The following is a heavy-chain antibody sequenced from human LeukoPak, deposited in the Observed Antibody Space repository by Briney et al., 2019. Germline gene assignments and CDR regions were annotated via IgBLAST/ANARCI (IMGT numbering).Heavy chain of an antibody. V-gene: IGHV4-61*08. D-gene: IGHD6-19*01. J-gene: IGHJ4*02. CDR3: AGIAVAGSGFDY. CDR1: GGSISSGGYY. Sequence: SETLSLTCTVSGGSISSGGYYWSWIRQHPGKGLEWIGYIYYSGSTDYNPSLKSRVTISIDTSKNQFSLKLSSVTAADTAVYYCAGIAVAGSGFDYWGQGTLVTVSS. CDR2: IYYSGST.